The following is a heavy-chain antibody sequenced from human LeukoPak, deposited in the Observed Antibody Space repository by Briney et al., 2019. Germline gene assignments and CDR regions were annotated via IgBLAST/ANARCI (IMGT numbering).Heavy chain of an antibody. J-gene: IGHJ4*02. CDR1: GDSISSYY. D-gene: IGHD3-22*01. CDR3: ARERYYYDSNGYPTYFDY. CDR2: IYYSGST. Sequence: SETLSLTCTVSGDSISSYYWSWIRQPPGKELEWIGYIYYSGSTNHNPSLKSRVTISIDTSKNQFSLNLISVTAADTAVYYCARERYYYDSNGYPTYFDYWGQGTLVTVSS. V-gene: IGHV4-59*01.